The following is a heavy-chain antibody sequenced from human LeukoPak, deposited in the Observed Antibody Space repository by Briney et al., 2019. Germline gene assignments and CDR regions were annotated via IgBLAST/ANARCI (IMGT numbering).Heavy chain of an antibody. D-gene: IGHD3-22*01. CDR2: IYYSGST. CDR1: GGSTSSSSYY. J-gene: IGHJ4*02. V-gene: IGHV4-39*01. CDR3: ARGPPGTMTVVL. Sequence: SETLSLTCTVSGGSTSSSSYYWGWIRQPPGKGLEWIGSIYYSGSTYYNPSLKSRVTISVDTSKNQFSLKLSSVTAADTAVYYCARGPPGTMTVVLWGQGTLVTVSS.